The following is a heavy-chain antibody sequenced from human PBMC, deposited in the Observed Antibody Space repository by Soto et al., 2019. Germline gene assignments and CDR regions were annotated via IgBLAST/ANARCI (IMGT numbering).Heavy chain of an antibody. Sequence: QVQLVESGGGVVQPGRSLRLSCAASGFTFSSYGMHWVRQAPGKGLEWVAVISYDGSNKYYADSVKGRFTISRDNSKNKLYLQMNSLRAEDTAVYYCAKDGSQQLVSHYFDYWGQGTLVTVSS. V-gene: IGHV3-30*18. CDR2: ISYDGSNK. J-gene: IGHJ4*02. D-gene: IGHD6-13*01. CDR3: AKDGSQQLVSHYFDY. CDR1: GFTFSSYG.